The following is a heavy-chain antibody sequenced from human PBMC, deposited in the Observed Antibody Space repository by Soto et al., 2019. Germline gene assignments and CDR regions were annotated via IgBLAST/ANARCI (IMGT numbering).Heavy chain of an antibody. V-gene: IGHV3-9*01. D-gene: IGHD3-16*01. CDR1: GFTFDDYA. CDR2: ISWNSGSI. CDR3: AKLSGWGVFDY. Sequence: ESGGGLVQPGRSLRLSCAASGFTFDDYAMHWVRQAPGKGLEWVSGISWNSGSIGYADSVKGRFTISRDNAKNSLYLQMNSLRAEDTALYYCAKLSGWGVFDYWGQGTLVTVSS. J-gene: IGHJ4*02.